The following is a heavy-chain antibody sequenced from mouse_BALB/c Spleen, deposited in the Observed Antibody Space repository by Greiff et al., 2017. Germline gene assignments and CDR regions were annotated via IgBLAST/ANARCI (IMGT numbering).Heavy chain of an antibody. CDR2: IDPENGDT. CDR3: NSGALSRHFDV. CDR1: GFNIKDYY. D-gene: IGHD1-2*01. J-gene: IGHJ1*01. Sequence: VQLQQSGAELVRSGASVKLSCTASGFNIKDYYMHWVKQRPEQGLEWIGWIDPENGDTEYAPKFQGKATMTADTSSNTAYLQLSSLTSEDTAVYYCNSGALSRHFDVWGAGTTVTVSS. V-gene: IGHV14-4*02.